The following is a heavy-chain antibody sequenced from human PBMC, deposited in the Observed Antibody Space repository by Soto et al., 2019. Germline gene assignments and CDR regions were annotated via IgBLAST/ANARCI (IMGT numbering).Heavy chain of an antibody. J-gene: IGHJ5*02. CDR3: ARAGDYVWGSYRHGGWFDP. Sequence: VQLVQSGAEVKKPGASVKVSCKASGYTFSSYSMNWVRQAPGKGLEWVSYISSSSSTIYYAESVKSRFTISRDNAKNSLYLQMNSLRDEDTAVYYCARAGDYVWGSYRHGGWFDPWGQGTLVTVSS. V-gene: IGHV3-48*02. CDR1: GYTFSSYS. D-gene: IGHD3-16*02. CDR2: ISSSSSTI.